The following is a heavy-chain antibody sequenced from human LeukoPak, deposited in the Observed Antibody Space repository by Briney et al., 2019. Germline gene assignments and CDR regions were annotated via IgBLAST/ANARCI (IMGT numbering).Heavy chain of an antibody. D-gene: IGHD3-10*01. Sequence: MSSETLSLTCTVSGGSISSYYWSWIRQPAGKGLEWIGRIYNSGSTNYNPPLKSRVTMSVDTSKNQFSLKLSSVTAADTAVYYCARVTGTMVRGRKSYYYMDVWGKGTTVTISS. CDR3: ARVTGTMVRGRKSYYYMDV. V-gene: IGHV4-4*07. J-gene: IGHJ6*03. CDR2: IYNSGST. CDR1: GGSISSYY.